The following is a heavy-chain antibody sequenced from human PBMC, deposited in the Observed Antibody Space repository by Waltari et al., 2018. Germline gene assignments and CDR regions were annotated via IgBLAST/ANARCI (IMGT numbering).Heavy chain of an antibody. J-gene: IGHJ5*02. CDR3: ARLDRYSDYNWFDP. V-gene: IGHV4-38-2*02. CDR2: IYHRGGT. CDR1: GYSINNGSY. Sequence: QVQLQESGPGLVKPSETLSLTCTVSGYSINNGSYWGWIRQLPGKGLVWIGTIYHRGGTKYNPSLKSRVTISVDTSKNQFSLKLTSVTAADAAVYYCARLDRYSDYNWFDPWGQGTLVTVSS. D-gene: IGHD5-12*01.